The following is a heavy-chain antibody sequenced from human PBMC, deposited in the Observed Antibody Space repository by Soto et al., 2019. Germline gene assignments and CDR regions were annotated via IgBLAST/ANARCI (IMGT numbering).Heavy chain of an antibody. CDR1: GFTVSRNF. D-gene: IGHD3-22*01. CDR3: ARGGPRSSGYDPFDY. J-gene: IGHJ4*02. CDR2: IHSGGST. V-gene: IGHV3-66*01. Sequence: EVQLVESGGGLVQPGGSLRLSCAASGFTVSRNFMNWVRQAPGKGLEWVSVIHSGGSTYYADSVKGRFTISRDNSKNTLYLQMNSLRAEDTAVYYCARGGPRSSGYDPFDYRGQGTLVTVSS.